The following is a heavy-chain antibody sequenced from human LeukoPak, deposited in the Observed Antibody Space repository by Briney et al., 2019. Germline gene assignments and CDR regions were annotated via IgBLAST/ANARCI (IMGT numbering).Heavy chain of an antibody. CDR3: ARATSRGVYYGSGSYFDY. CDR1: GGSFSGYY. J-gene: IGHJ4*02. Sequence: SETLSLTCAVYGGSFSGYYWSWIRQPPGKGLEWIGEINHSGSTNYNPSLKSRVTISVDTSKNQFSLKLSSVTAADTAVYYCARATSRGVYYGSGSYFDYWGQGTLVTVSS. D-gene: IGHD3-10*01. V-gene: IGHV4-34*01. CDR2: INHSGST.